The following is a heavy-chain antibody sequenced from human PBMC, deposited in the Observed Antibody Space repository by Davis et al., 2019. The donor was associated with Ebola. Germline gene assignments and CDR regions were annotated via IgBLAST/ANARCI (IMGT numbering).Heavy chain of an antibody. V-gene: IGHV3-21*01. CDR2: ISSDSSYI. J-gene: IGHJ4*02. CDR3: ATLPGYY. Sequence: GESLKISCAASGFTFSSYSMNWVRQAPGKGLEWVSSISSDSSYIYYTDLVKGRFTISRDNAKNSLYLQMNSLRAEDTAVYYCATLPGYYWGQGTLVTVSS. CDR1: GFTFSSYS. D-gene: IGHD1-26*01.